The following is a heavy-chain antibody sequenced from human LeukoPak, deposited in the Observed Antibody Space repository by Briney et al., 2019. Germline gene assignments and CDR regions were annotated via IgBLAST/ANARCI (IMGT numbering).Heavy chain of an antibody. CDR1: GFTFDDYA. J-gene: IGHJ5*02. CDR3: AKGANVAVAGAYWFDP. D-gene: IGHD6-19*01. Sequence: GGSLRLSCAASGFTFDDYAMHWVRHVPGKGLEWVSGISWNSGSIGYADSVKGRFTISRDNAKNSLYLQMNSLRAEDTALYYCAKGANVAVAGAYWFDPWGQGTLVTVSS. CDR2: ISWNSGSI. V-gene: IGHV3-9*01.